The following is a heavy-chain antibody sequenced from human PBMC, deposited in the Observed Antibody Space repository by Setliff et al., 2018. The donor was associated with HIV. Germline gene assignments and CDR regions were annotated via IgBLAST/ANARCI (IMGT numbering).Heavy chain of an antibody. Sequence: SETLSLTCAVCGESFSGHHYNWIRQPPGKGLEWIGKINQSGNINYNPSLKSRVPISVDTFWGSVTAADTAVYYCARLMHYYDSFWVLWRENYFDSWGRGTLVTVSS. CDR3: ARLMHYYDSFWVLWRENYFDS. CDR1: GESFSGHH. V-gene: IGHV4-34*01. CDR2: INQSGNI. J-gene: IGHJ4*01. D-gene: IGHD3-22*01.